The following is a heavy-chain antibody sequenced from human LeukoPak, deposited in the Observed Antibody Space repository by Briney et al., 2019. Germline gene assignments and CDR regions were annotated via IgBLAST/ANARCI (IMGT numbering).Heavy chain of an antibody. CDR1: GGSISSYY. Sequence: SETLSLTCTVSGGSISSYYWSWIRQPAGKGLEWIGRIYTSGSSNYNPSLKSRVTMSADTSKNQFSPKLSSVTAADTAVYYCAKNVYTNSWAHFFDYWGQGTLVTVSS. D-gene: IGHD6-6*01. CDR3: AKNVYTNSWAHFFDY. CDR2: IYTSGSS. J-gene: IGHJ4*02. V-gene: IGHV4-4*07.